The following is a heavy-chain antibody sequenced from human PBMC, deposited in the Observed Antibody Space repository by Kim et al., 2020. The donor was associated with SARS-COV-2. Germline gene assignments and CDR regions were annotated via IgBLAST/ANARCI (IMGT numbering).Heavy chain of an antibody. CDR2: INPISDKT. CDR1: GYNFAIHY. Sequence: ASVKVSCKTSGYNFAIHYMHWVRQAPGQGLEWMGRINPISDKTNYAQKFQGRVTMTSDTSISTAYMDLSGLRSDDTAVYFCARDDGNYGMDVWGQGTAVSVSS. CDR3: ARDDGNYGMDV. J-gene: IGHJ6*02. V-gene: IGHV1-2*06.